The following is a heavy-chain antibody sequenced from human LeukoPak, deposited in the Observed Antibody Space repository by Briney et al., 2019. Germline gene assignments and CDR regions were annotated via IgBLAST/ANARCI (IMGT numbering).Heavy chain of an antibody. J-gene: IGHJ4*02. CDR2: IYHSGST. Sequence: SETLSLTCSVSGDSITNDKYYWSWIRQHPGKGLEWLGYIYHSGSTYYSPSFKSRVTLSIDTSKSQFSLNLSSVTAADTAVYYCEVSAYCGGACYVDFWGQGTLVTVSS. V-gene: IGHV4-31*03. CDR1: GDSITNDKYY. CDR3: EVSAYCGGACYVDF. D-gene: IGHD2-21*02.